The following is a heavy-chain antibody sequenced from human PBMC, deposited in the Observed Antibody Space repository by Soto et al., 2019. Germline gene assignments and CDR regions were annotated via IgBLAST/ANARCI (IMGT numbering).Heavy chain of an antibody. CDR3: ARGGPPIDF. J-gene: IGHJ4*02. CDR1: GYTFSSYA. Sequence: QVQLVQSGAEEKKPGASVKVSCKASGYTFSSYAMAWVRQAPGQRLEWMGWINAGNGNTKYSQKFQGRVTITSDTSAGTAYMELSSLRSEDTAMYYCARGGPPIDFWGQGTLVTVSS. CDR2: INAGNGNT. V-gene: IGHV1-3*05.